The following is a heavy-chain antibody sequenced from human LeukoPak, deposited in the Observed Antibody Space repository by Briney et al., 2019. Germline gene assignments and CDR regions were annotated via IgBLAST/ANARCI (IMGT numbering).Heavy chain of an antibody. V-gene: IGHV3-23*01. D-gene: IGHD2-15*01. J-gene: IGHJ3*02. CDR1: GFTFSSYA. CDR3: AKVQDIVVVVAAWGAFDI. CDR2: ISGSGGST. Sequence: GGSLRLSCAASGFTFSSYAMSWVRQAPGKGLEWVSAISGSGGSTYYADSVKGRFTISRDNSKNTLYLQMNSLRAEDTAVYYRAKVQDIVVVVAAWGAFDIWGQGTMVTVSS.